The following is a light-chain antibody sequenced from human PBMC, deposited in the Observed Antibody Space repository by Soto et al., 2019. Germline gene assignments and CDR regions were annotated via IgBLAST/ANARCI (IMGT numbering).Light chain of an antibody. CDR1: QSVLYSSNNKNY. CDR2: WAS. J-gene: IGKJ2*01. Sequence: DIVMTQSPDSLAVSLGERATINCKSSQSVLYSSNNKNYLTWYQQKPGQTPKMLIYWASTRESGVPDRFSGSGSGTDFTLTIRGLQAEDEAIYYCQQYYTAPHTFGQGTKLELK. V-gene: IGKV4-1*01. CDR3: QQYYTAPHT.